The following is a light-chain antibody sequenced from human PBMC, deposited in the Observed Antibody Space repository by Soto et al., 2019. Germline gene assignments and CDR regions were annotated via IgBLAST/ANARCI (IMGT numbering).Light chain of an antibody. CDR2: DNH. CDR1: NSNIGNNL. J-gene: IGLJ2*01. Sequence: QSVLTQPPSVSAAPGQMVTISCYGSNSNIGNNLVSWYQQLPGAAPKLLIYDNHQRPSEIPDRFSGSKSGTSASLGITGLRTGDEADYYCATWDSSLSAGVFGGGTKVTVL. V-gene: IGLV1-51*01. CDR3: ATWDSSLSAGV.